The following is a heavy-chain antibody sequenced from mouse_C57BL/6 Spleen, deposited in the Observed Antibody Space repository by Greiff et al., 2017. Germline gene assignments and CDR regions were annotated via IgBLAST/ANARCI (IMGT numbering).Heavy chain of an antibody. CDR2: ISSGGDYI. CDR3: TRGVPPYAMDY. V-gene: IGHV5-9-1*02. Sequence: EVKLMESGEGLVKPGGSLKLSCAASGFTFSSYAMSWVRQTPEKRLEWVAYISSGGDYIYYADTVKGRFTIARDNARNTLYLQMSSLKSEDTAMYYCTRGVPPYAMDYWGQGTSVTVSS. D-gene: IGHD5-1*01. J-gene: IGHJ4*01. CDR1: GFTFSSYA.